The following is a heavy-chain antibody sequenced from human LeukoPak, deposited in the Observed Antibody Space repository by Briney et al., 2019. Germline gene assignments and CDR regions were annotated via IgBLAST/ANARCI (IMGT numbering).Heavy chain of an antibody. D-gene: IGHD3-22*01. CDR1: AFTFSSYG. CDR2: ISYDGSNK. J-gene: IGHJ4*02. Sequence: GGSLRLSCGASAFTFSSYGMHWVRQAPGKGLEGVAVISYDGSNKYYADSVKVRFTISRDNSKNTLYLQMNSLRPEDTAVYYCAKWAGVYDYDSSGYLSGFDYWGQGTLVAVSS. CDR3: AKWAGVYDYDSSGYLSGFDY. V-gene: IGHV3-30*18.